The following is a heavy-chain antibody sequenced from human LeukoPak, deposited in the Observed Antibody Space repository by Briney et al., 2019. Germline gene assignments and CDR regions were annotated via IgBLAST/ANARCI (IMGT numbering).Heavy chain of an antibody. CDR3: TRGLVATIVSFDY. V-gene: IGHV3-49*04. CDR1: GFTFGDYA. Sequence: GGSLRLSCTTSGFTFGDYAMSWVRQAPGKGLEWVGFIRSKTYGGTTEYAASVKGRFTISRDDSKSIAHLQMNSLKTEDTAVYYCTRGLVATIVSFDYWGQGTLVTVSS. CDR2: IRSKTYGGTT. D-gene: IGHD5-12*01. J-gene: IGHJ4*02.